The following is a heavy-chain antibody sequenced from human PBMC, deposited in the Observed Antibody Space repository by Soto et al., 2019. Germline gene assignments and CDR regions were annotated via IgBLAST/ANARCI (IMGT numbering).Heavy chain of an antibody. D-gene: IGHD3-22*01. CDR3: XNVVITAGH. Sequence: GGSLRLSCAASGFTFSSYAMSWVRQAPGKGLEWVSAISGSGGSTYYSASVKGRFTISRXHSKKTMYLQMNRLRSEDTAVYYCXNVVITAGHWAQGTVVTVSS. V-gene: IGHV3-23*01. CDR1: GFTFSSYA. J-gene: IGHJ4*02. CDR2: ISGSGGST.